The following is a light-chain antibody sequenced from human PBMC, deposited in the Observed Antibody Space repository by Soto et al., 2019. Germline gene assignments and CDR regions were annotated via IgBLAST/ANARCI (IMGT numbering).Light chain of an antibody. CDR3: QIDNNWVGT. CDR1: QSISSN. J-gene: IGKJ4*01. V-gene: IGKV3-15*01. Sequence: TLSVSPGERATLSCRANQSISSNLAWYQQKPGQAPRLLIYGAATRAPGIPARFSGSGSGTDFTLTINSLQSEDFAVYYCQIDNNWVGTFGGGTKVDSK. CDR2: GAA.